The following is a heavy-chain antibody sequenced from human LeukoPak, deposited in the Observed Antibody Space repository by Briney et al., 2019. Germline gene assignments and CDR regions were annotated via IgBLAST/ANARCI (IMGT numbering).Heavy chain of an antibody. D-gene: IGHD2-2*03. CDR1: GGTFSSYA. CDR3: ARSGGYCSSTSCPSDYYYYYYMDV. Sequence: SVKVSCKASGGTFSSYAISWVRQAPGQGLEWMGGIIPIFGTANYAQKFQGRVTITTDESTSTAYMELSSLRSEDTAVYYCARSGGYCSSTSCPSDYYYYYYMDVWGKGTTVNVSS. V-gene: IGHV1-69*05. J-gene: IGHJ6*03. CDR2: IIPIFGTA.